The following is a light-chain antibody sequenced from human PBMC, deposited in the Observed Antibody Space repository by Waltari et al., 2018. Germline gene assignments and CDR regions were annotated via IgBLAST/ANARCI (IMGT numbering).Light chain of an antibody. CDR1: KVIINF. Sequence: DIQLTQSPSFLSASVGDRVTITCRASKVIINFLAWYQQKPRKAPKLLISNTFHLQSWVPSRLSGTGTGTEFTLTISSLQPEDFASYYCQVVNNYPLSFGGGTKVEI. CDR2: NTF. V-gene: IGKV1-9*01. CDR3: QVVNNYPLS. J-gene: IGKJ4*01.